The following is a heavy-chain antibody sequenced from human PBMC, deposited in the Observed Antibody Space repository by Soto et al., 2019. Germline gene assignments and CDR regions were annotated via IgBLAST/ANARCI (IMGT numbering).Heavy chain of an antibody. CDR3: VKDRSTSDWYGYFDY. Sequence: EVQLLESGGGLEQPGGSLRLSCAASGFTFNTQAMSWVRQAPGKGLEWVSSISVSGDNTYNADAVKGRFTISRDNSKNTLYLQMYSLRAEDTAVYYCVKDRSTSDWYGYFDYWGQGTLVTVSS. J-gene: IGHJ4*02. CDR2: ISVSGDNT. D-gene: IGHD6-19*01. V-gene: IGHV3-23*01. CDR1: GFTFNTQA.